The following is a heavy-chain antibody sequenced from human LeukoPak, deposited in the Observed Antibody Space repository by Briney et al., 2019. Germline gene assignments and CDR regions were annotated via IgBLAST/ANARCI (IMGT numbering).Heavy chain of an antibody. D-gene: IGHD3-10*01. J-gene: IGHJ4*02. CDR2: ISYSGST. CDR3: AGHLDYYGSGTYEF. Sequence: NPSETLSLTCIVSGGSISSYHWSWIRQPPGKGLEWIGYISYSGSTNYNPSLKSRVTISVDTSKNQFSLRLSSVTAADTAVYYCAGHLDYYGSGTYEFWGQGTLVTVSS. V-gene: IGHV4-59*08. CDR1: GGSISSYH.